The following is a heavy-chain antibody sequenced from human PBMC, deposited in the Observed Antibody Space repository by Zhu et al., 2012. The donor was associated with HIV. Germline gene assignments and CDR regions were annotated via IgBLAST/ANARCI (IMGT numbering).Heavy chain of an antibody. CDR2: ISQSGDS. D-gene: IGHD3-10*01. CDR1: GGSFSGFY. J-gene: IGHJ4*02. CDR3: ARGGFRYSASGSYSFDY. V-gene: IGHV4-34*01. Sequence: QVQLQQWGAGLLKPSETLSLTCAVYGGSFSGFYWSWIRQPPGKGLEWIGEISQSGDSNYVPSLKSRVTLSVDTSKNQFSLKLNSVTAADTAVYYCARGGFRYSASGSYSFDYWGQGTLVTASS.